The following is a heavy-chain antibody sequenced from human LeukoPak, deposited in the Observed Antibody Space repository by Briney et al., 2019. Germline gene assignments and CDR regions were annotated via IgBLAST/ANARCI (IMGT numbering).Heavy chain of an antibody. CDR1: GFTFSSYG. V-gene: IGHV3-30*18. J-gene: IGHJ4*02. CDR3: AKRIVGPYFYYFYY. CDR2: ISYDGSNK. D-gene: IGHD1-26*01. Sequence: GGSLRLSCAASGFTFSSYGMHWVRQAPGKGLEWVAVISYDGSNKYYADSVKGRFTISRDNSKNTLYLQMNSLRAEDTAVYYCAKRIVGPYFYYFYYWGQGTLVTVSS.